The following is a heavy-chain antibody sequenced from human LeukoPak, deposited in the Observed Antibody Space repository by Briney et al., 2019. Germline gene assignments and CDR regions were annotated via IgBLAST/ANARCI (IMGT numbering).Heavy chain of an antibody. V-gene: IGHV1-69*08. CDR3: ATEYGSSGTYFDY. Sequence: SVKVSCKASGYTFTSYYMHWVRQAPGQGLEWMGRIIPILDTPNYAQKFQGRVTITADIYSNTVYMELISLRSEDTAVYYCATEYGSSGTYFDYWGQGTLVTVSS. J-gene: IGHJ4*02. D-gene: IGHD3-22*01. CDR2: IIPILDTP. CDR1: GYTFTSYY.